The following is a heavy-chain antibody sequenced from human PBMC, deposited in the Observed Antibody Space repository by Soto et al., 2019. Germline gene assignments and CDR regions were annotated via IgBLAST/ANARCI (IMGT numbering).Heavy chain of an antibody. CDR3: ATAAGSILYYFDY. CDR1: GGTFSSYA. Sequence: GASVKVSCKASGGTFSSYAISWVRQAPGQGLEWMGGIIPIFGTANYAQKFQGRVTITADESTSTAYMELSSLRSEDTAVYYCATAAGSILYYFDYWGQGTLVTVSS. V-gene: IGHV1-69*13. CDR2: IIPIFGTA. D-gene: IGHD6-13*01. J-gene: IGHJ4*02.